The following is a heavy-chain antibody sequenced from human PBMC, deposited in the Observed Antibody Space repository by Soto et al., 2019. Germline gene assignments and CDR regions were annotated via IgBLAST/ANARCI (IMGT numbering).Heavy chain of an antibody. CDR2: IYSGGST. J-gene: IGHJ4*02. CDR3: VKGEYYYDSSGYYPFDY. D-gene: IGHD3-22*01. CDR1: GFTVSSNY. V-gene: IGHV3-66*02. Sequence: GGSLRLSCAASGFTVSSNYMSWVRQAPGKGLEWVSVIYSGGSTYYADSVKGRFTFSRDNAKNTLYLQMNSLRADDTAVYYCVKGEYYYDSSGYYPFDYWGQGTLVTVSS.